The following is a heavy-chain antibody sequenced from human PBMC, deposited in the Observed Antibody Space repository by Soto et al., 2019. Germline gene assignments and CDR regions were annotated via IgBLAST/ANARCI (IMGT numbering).Heavy chain of an antibody. CDR1: GFSVSSSY. CDR2: IYLSGRT. V-gene: IGHV3-66*01. J-gene: IGHJ5*02. CDR3: VRGKVGTNPNWLDP. Sequence: EVHLVESGGGLVQPGGSLRLSCAASGFSVSSSYLYWVRQAPGKGLEWVSSIYLSGRTYYTDSVKGRFSISRDNSKNTLYLQMNSLGAEDTAIYYCVRGKVGTNPNWLDPWGRGSLVTVSS. D-gene: IGHD2-21*02.